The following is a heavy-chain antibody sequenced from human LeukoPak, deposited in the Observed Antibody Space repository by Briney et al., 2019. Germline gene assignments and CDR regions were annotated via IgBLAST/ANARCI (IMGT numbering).Heavy chain of an antibody. V-gene: IGHV3-74*01. CDR1: GFTFSSYW. J-gene: IGHJ6*03. D-gene: IGHD4-11*01. Sequence: GGSLRLSCAASGFTFSSYWMHWVRQAPGKGLVWVSRINSDGSSTSYADSVKGRFTISRDNAKSTLYLQMNSLRAEDTAVYYCARMTTVTPMDYYYMDVWGKGTTVTVSS. CDR2: INSDGSST. CDR3: ARMTTVTPMDYYYMDV.